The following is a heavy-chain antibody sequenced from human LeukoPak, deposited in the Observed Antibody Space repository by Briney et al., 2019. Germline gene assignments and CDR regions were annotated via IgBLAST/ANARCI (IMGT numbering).Heavy chain of an antibody. D-gene: IGHD2-2*01. J-gene: IGHJ4*02. CDR1: GYTFTSYY. Sequence: ASVKVSCKASGYTFTSYYMHWVRQAPGQGLEWMGIINLSGGSTSYAQKFQGRVTMTRDTSTSTVYMELSSLRSEDTAVYYCARVGGYCSSTSCPRGHDYWGQGTLVTVSS. CDR3: ARVGGYCSSTSCPRGHDY. V-gene: IGHV1-46*03. CDR2: INLSGGST.